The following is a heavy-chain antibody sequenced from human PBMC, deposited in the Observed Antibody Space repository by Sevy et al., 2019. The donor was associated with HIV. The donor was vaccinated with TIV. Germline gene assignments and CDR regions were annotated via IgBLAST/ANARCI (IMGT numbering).Heavy chain of an antibody. CDR2: ITGSGANT. J-gene: IGHJ3*02. V-gene: IGHV3-23*01. CDR3: AIEMSQVIKTDSFDI. Sequence: GGSLRLSCAASGFSFSNYDMSWVRQAPGKGLEWVAAITGSGANTYHADSVAGRFTISRDNSKNTLYLQLNSLRADDTAVYYCAIEMSQVIKTDSFDIWGQGTMVTVSS. CDR1: GFSFSNYD. D-gene: IGHD2-21*01.